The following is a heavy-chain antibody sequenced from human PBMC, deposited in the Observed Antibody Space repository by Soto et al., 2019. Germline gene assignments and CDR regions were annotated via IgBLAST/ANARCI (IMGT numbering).Heavy chain of an antibody. J-gene: IGHJ4*02. CDR3: QTSWEVSDGYFDY. CDR2: ISYDGSKE. V-gene: IGHV3-30*03. CDR1: GFTFSHYG. Sequence: VQLVQSGGGVVQPGTSLRLSCAGSGFTFSHYGMHWVRQAPGKGLEWVAVISYDGSKEYYADSVKGRFTISKDNSKNTLYLQMNSLRGEDTAVYYCQTSWEVSDGYFDYWGPGTLVTVSS. D-gene: IGHD1-26*01.